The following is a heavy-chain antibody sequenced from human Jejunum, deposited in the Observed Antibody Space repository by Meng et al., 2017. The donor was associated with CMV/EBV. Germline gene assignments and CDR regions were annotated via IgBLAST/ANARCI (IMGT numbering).Heavy chain of an antibody. D-gene: IGHD3-10*01. CDR3: TRDLFSYYHYYYGMDI. CDR2: IRSKAYGETT. V-gene: IGHV3-49*04. J-gene: IGHJ6*02. CDR1: FGEYP. Sequence: FGEYPCSWVRQAPGKGLEWIGFIRSKAYGETTEYATSVKGRFTISRDDSKKILYLEMNSLKTEDTAVYYCTRDLFSYYHYYYGMDIWGQGTTVTVSS.